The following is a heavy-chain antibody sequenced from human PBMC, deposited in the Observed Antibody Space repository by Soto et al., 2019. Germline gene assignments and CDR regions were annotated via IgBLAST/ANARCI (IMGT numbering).Heavy chain of an antibody. CDR3: ARYLGLQQLGLADAFDI. D-gene: IGHD6-13*01. J-gene: IGHJ3*02. Sequence: SETLSLTCTVSGGSISSGGYYWSWIRQHPGKGLEWIGYIYYSGSTYYNPSLKSRVTISVDTSKNQFSLKLSSVTAADTAVYYCARYLGLQQLGLADAFDIWGQGTMVTVSS. CDR2: IYYSGST. V-gene: IGHV4-31*03. CDR1: GGSISSGGYY.